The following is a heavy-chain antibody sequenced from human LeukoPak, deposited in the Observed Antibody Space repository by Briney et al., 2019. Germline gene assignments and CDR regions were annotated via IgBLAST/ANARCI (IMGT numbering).Heavy chain of an antibody. CDR1: GFNVSSNY. J-gene: IGHJ3*02. D-gene: IGHD1-14*01. V-gene: IGHV3-53*05. Sequence: PGGSLRLSCAASGFNVSSNYMSWVRQAPGKGLEWVSVIYSGGKINYADSVKGRFTISRDNSKNTLYLQMNSLRAEDTAVYYCAKDLTRSDIWGQGTMVTVSS. CDR3: AKDLTRSDI. CDR2: IYSGGKI.